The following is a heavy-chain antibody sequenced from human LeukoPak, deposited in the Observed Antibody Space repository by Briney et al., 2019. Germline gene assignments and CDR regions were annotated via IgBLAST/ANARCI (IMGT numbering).Heavy chain of an antibody. D-gene: IGHD3-9*01. Sequence: ASVKVSCKASGYTFTSYGISWVRQAPGQGLEWMGWINAYNGNTNYAQKLQGRVTMTTDTSTSTAYMELRSLRSDDTAVYYCARMYYDILTGYYYFDYWGQGTLVTVSS. V-gene: IGHV1-18*04. CDR1: GYTFTSYG. J-gene: IGHJ4*02. CDR2: INAYNGNT. CDR3: ARMYYDILTGYYYFDY.